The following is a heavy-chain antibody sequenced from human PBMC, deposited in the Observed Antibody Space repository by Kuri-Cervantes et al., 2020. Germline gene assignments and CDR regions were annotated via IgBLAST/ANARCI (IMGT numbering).Heavy chain of an antibody. Sequence: SETLSLTCSLSGGSVNSGSYYWSWIRQPPGKGLEWIGYIYTRGSTNYDPSLKSRVTISADTSRNQFSLKLNSVTAADTAVYFCARERRITMVRGVHDWFDPWGQGTLVTVSS. CDR1: GGSVNSGSYY. CDR3: ARERRITMVRGVHDWFDP. J-gene: IGHJ5*02. V-gene: IGHV4-61*01. CDR2: IYTRGST. D-gene: IGHD3-10*01.